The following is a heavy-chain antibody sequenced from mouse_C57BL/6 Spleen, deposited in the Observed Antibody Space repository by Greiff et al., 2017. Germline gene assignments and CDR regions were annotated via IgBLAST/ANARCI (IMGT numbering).Heavy chain of an antibody. CDR1: GYTFTSYW. V-gene: IGHV1-69*01. CDR2: IDPSDSYT. CDR3: ARKTAQGSGAMDY. J-gene: IGHJ4*01. Sequence: QVQLQQPGAELVMPGASVKLSCKASGYTFTSYWMHWVKQRPGQGLEWIGEIDPSDSYTNYNQKFKGKSTLTVDKSSSTAYMQLSSLTSEDSAVYYCARKTAQGSGAMDYWGQGTSVTVSS. D-gene: IGHD3-2*02.